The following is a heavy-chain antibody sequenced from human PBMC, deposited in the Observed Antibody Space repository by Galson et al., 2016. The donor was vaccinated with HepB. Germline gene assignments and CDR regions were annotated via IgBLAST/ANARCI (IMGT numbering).Heavy chain of an antibody. J-gene: IGHJ4*02. CDR2: IYYSGTT. Sequence: ETLSLTCSVSGGSISSFFYYWGWIRQPPGKGLDWIGSIYYSGTTYYNPSLKRRVTMSVDTSKNQFPLKLNSVTAADTAVYYCATMGSSPGGFDSWGQGTLVTVSS. CDR1: GGSISSFFYY. V-gene: IGHV4-39*01. CDR3: ATMGSSPGGFDS. D-gene: IGHD6-13*01.